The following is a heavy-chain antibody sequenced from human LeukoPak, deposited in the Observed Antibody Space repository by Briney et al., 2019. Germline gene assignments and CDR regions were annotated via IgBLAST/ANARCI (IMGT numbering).Heavy chain of an antibody. Sequence: GGSLRLSCAASGFTFSSYAMHWVRQAPGKGLEWVAVISYDGSNKYYADSVKGRFTISRDNSKNTLYLQMNSLRAEDTALYYCAKGYYYDSSGYYGGRDLDYWGQGTLVTVSS. CDR3: AKGYYYDSSGYYGGRDLDY. V-gene: IGHV3-30*04. CDR1: GFTFSSYA. CDR2: ISYDGSNK. J-gene: IGHJ4*02. D-gene: IGHD3-22*01.